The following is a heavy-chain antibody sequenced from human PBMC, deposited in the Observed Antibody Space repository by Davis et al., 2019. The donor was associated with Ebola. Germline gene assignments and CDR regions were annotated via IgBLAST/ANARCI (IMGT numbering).Heavy chain of an antibody. CDR1: GYSFTSYW. CDR3: ARPSYYYYGMDV. CDR2: IDPSDSYT. Sequence: KISCKGSGYSFTSYWISWVRQMPGKGLEWMGRIDPSDSYTNYSPSFQGHVTISADKSISTAYLQWNSLKASDTAMYYCARPSYYYYGMDVWGQGTTVTVSS. J-gene: IGHJ6*02. V-gene: IGHV5-10-1*01.